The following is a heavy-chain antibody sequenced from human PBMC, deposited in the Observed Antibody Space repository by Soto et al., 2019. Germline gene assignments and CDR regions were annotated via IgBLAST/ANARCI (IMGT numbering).Heavy chain of an antibody. CDR1: GDSVSSNSAA. CDR3: AREEQLVGDYYYYYGMDV. V-gene: IGHV6-1*01. CDR2: TYYRSKWYN. J-gene: IGHJ6*02. Sequence: PSQTLLLTCAISGDSVSSNSAAWNWIRQSPSRGLEWLGRTYYRSKWYNDYAVSVKSRITINPDTSKNQFSLQLNSVTPEDTAVYYCAREEQLVGDYYYYYGMDVWGQGTTVTVSS. D-gene: IGHD6-6*01.